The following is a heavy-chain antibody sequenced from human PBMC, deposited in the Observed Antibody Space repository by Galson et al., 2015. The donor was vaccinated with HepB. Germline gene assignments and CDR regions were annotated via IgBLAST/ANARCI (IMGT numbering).Heavy chain of an antibody. CDR1: GFTFTRYA. CDR2: ILYDGSNK. CDR3: ARDMVKVTPNYFDS. J-gene: IGHJ4*02. Sequence: SLRLSCAASGFTFTRYAIHWVRQAPGKGLEWVAFILYDGSNKFYGEFVKGRFTISRDNSKNTVYVQMNRLKPEDTAVYYWARDMVKVTPNYFDSWGQGTLVTVPS. D-gene: IGHD2-21*02. V-gene: IGHV3-30-3*01.